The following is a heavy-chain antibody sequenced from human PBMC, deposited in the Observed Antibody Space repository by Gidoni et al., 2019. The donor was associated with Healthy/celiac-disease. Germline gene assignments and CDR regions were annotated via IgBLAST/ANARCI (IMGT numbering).Heavy chain of an antibody. CDR2: IKQDGSEK. Sequence: EVQLVESGGGLVQPGGSLRLSCAASGFTFSSYWMSWVRQAPGKGLEWVANIKQDGSEKYYVDSVKGRFTISRDNAKNSLYLQMNSLRAEDTAVYYCARDEVLLWFRESELGYYFDYWGQGTLVTVSS. CDR1: GFTFSSYW. V-gene: IGHV3-7*01. J-gene: IGHJ4*02. D-gene: IGHD3-10*01. CDR3: ARDEVLLWFRESELGYYFDY.